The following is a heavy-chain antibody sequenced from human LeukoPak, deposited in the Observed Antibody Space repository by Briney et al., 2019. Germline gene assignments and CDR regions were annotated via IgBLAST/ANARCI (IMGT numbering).Heavy chain of an antibody. CDR2: ISGSGGST. Sequence: GGSLRLSCAASGFTFSSYAMSWVRQAPGKGLEWVSAISGSGGSTYYADSVKGRFTISRDNSKNTLYLQMNSLRAEDTAVYYCARVLYSSGWYGDHYWGQGTLVTVSS. V-gene: IGHV3-23*01. CDR1: GFTFSSYA. CDR3: ARVLYSSGWYGDHY. D-gene: IGHD6-19*01. J-gene: IGHJ4*02.